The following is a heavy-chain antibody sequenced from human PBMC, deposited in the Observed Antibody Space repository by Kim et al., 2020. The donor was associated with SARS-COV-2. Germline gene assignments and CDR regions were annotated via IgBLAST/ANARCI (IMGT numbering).Heavy chain of an antibody. CDR2: INHSGST. Sequence: SETLSLTCAVYGGSFSGYYWSWIRQPPGKGLEWIGEINHSGSTNYNPSLKSRVTISVDTSKNQFSLKLSSVTAADTAVYYCARGLSSVVVTAIGYWGQGTLVTVSS. CDR1: GGSFSGYY. D-gene: IGHD2-21*02. V-gene: IGHV4-34*01. J-gene: IGHJ4*02. CDR3: ARGLSSVVVTAIGY.